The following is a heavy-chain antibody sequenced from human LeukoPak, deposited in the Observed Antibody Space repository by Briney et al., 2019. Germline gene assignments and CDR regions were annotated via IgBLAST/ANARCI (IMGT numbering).Heavy chain of an antibody. CDR1: GGSITSGSFC. D-gene: IGHD1-1*01. V-gene: IGHV4-61*02. Sequence: SETLSLTCTVSGGSITSGSFCWAWIRQSAGKGLEWIGRIYSSGITNYNPSLKSRLTMSIDTSKSQFFLNLSSLTAADMALYYCARASHWNQLHYFDYWGQGTLVTVSS. CDR2: IYSSGIT. CDR3: ARASHWNQLHYFDY. J-gene: IGHJ4*02.